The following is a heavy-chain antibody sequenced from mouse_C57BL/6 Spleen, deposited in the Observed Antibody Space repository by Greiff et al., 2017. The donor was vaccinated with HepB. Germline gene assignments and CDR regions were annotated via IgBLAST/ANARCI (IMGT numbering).Heavy chain of an antibody. CDR3: AIPPYSLFAY. Sequence: VQLQQSGAELVRPGASVKVSCKASGYAFTNYLIAWVQQRPGQGLEWIGVINPGSGGINYNEKFKGKATLTADNSSSTAYMRLSSLTSEDSAVCFSAIPPYSLFAYWGQGTLVTVSA. V-gene: IGHV1-54*01. CDR1: GYAFTNYL. D-gene: IGHD2-12*01. CDR2: INPGSGGI. J-gene: IGHJ3*01.